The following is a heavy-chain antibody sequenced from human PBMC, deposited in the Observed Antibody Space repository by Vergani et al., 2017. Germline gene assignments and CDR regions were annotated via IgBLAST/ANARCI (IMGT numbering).Heavy chain of an antibody. CDR2: IYYSGST. J-gene: IGHJ4*02. CDR1: GGSISSYY. Sequence: QVQLQESGPGLVKPSETLSLTCTVSGGSISSYYWSWIRQPPGKGLEWIGYIYYSGSTNYTPSLKSRVTISVDTSKNQFSLKLSSVTAAATAVYYCARARYYCSSTSCSGGGFDYWGQGTLVTVSS. V-gene: IGHV4-59*01. CDR3: ARARYYCSSTSCSGGGFDY. D-gene: IGHD2-2*01.